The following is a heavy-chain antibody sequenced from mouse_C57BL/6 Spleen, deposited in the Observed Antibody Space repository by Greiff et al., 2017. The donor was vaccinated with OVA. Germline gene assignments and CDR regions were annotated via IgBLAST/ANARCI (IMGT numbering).Heavy chain of an antibody. CDR3: ARGDYGSSYPIDY. CDR2: IYPGDGDT. CDR1: GYAFSSYW. D-gene: IGHD1-1*01. Sequence: VQLVESGAELVKPGASVKISCKASGYAFSSYWMNWVKQRPGKGLEWIGQIYPGDGDTNYNGKFKGKATLTADKSSSTAYMQLSSLTSEDSAVYFCARGDYGSSYPIDYWGQGTTRTVSS. J-gene: IGHJ2*01. V-gene: IGHV1-80*01.